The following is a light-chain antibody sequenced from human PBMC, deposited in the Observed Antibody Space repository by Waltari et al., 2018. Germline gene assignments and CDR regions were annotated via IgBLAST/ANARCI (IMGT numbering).Light chain of an antibody. V-gene: IGKV1-27*01. Sequence: DIQMTQSPSSLSASVVDRVTITCRASQGISNYLAWYQQKPGKVPKLLIYAASTLQSGVPSRFSGSGSGTDFTLTISSLQPEDVATYYCQKYNSAFITFGQGTRLEIK. CDR2: AAS. CDR1: QGISNY. CDR3: QKYNSAFIT. J-gene: IGKJ5*01.